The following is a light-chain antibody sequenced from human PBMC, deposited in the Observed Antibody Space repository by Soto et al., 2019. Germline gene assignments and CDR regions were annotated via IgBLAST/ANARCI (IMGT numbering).Light chain of an antibody. CDR2: YTS. Sequence: EIVLTQSPATLSSSPGETATLSCRASQYVGTRLAWYQHKPGQAPRLLIYYTSNRATGIPARFSGSGSGTDFTLTINSLPPEDFAIYYCHQRQSWPRTFGQGTKVDIK. CDR3: HQRQSWPRT. V-gene: IGKV3-11*01. J-gene: IGKJ1*01. CDR1: QYVGTR.